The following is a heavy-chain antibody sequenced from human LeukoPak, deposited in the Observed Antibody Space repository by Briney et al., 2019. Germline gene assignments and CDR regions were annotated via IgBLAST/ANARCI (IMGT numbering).Heavy chain of an antibody. Sequence: GGSLRLSCAASGFTFSSYGMHWVRQAPGKGLEWVAVIPNDGSYTHYADSVKGRFTISRDNSKNTLDLHMNSLRPEDSALYYCARVAMGWQIDCWGQGTLVTVSS. V-gene: IGHV3-30*19. D-gene: IGHD2-15*01. CDR1: GFTFSSYG. CDR3: ARVAMGWQIDC. CDR2: IPNDGSYT. J-gene: IGHJ4*02.